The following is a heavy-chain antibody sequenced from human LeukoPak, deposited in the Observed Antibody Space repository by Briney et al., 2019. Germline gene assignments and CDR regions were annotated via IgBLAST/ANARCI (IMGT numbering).Heavy chain of an antibody. CDR1: GGSVGGRNYC. Sequence: TSETLSLTCTVSGGSVGGRNYCWAWIRQHPGKGLEWIGYIYYSGSTYYNPSLKSRVTISVDTSKNQFSLKLSSVTAADTAVYYCAREVVVTAYFDYWGQGTLVTVSS. CDR3: AREVVVTAYFDY. CDR2: IYYSGST. D-gene: IGHD2-21*02. V-gene: IGHV4-31*03. J-gene: IGHJ4*02.